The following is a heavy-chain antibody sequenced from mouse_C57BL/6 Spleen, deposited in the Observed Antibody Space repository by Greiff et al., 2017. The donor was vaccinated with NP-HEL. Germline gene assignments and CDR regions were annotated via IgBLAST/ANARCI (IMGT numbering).Heavy chain of an antibody. CDR3: ARDYGSSPYWYFDV. V-gene: IGHV1-64*01. CDR2: IHPNSGST. CDR1: GYTFTSYW. D-gene: IGHD1-1*01. Sequence: VQLQQPGAELVKPGASVKLSCKASGYTFTSYWMHWVKQRPGQGLEWIGMIHPNSGSTNYNEKFKSKATLTVDKSSSTAYMQLSSLTSEDSAVYYCARDYGSSPYWYFDVWGTGTTVTVSS. J-gene: IGHJ1*03.